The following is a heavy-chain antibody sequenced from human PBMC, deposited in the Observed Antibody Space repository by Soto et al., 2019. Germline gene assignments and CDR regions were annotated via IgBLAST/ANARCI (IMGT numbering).Heavy chain of an antibody. Sequence: GASVKVSCKASGYTFTSYGISWVRQAPGQGLEWMGWISAYNGNTNYAQKLQGRVTMTTDTSTSTAYMELRSLRSDDTAVYYCARTRIEVITGTTVYFDYWGQGALVTVSS. V-gene: IGHV1-18*01. D-gene: IGHD1-7*01. CDR1: GYTFTSYG. J-gene: IGHJ4*02. CDR3: ARTRIEVITGTTVYFDY. CDR2: ISAYNGNT.